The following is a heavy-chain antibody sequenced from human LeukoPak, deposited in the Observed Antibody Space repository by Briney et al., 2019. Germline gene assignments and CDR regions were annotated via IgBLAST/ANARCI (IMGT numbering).Heavy chain of an antibody. CDR2: INPNSGGT. Sequence: ASVKVSCKASGYTFTGYYMHWVRQAPGQGLEWMGRINPNSGGTNYAQKFQGRVTMTRDTSIGTAYMELSRLRSDDTAVYYCAREQSGDDFWSGYFGYWGQGTLVTVSS. CDR1: GYTFTGYY. V-gene: IGHV1-2*06. J-gene: IGHJ4*02. CDR3: AREQSGDDFWSGYFGY. D-gene: IGHD3-3*01.